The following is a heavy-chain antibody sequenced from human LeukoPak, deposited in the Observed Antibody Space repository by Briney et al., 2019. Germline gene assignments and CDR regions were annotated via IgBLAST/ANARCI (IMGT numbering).Heavy chain of an antibody. J-gene: IGHJ6*03. D-gene: IGHD3-22*01. Sequence: PSETLSLTCAVYGESLNSYYWSWIRQPPGKGLEWIGEINHSGSTNYNPSLKSRVTISVDTSKNQFSLKLSSVTAADTAVYYCARGSRFTMIVVVKGSYYMDVWGKGTTVTVSS. V-gene: IGHV4-34*01. CDR2: INHSGST. CDR3: ARGSRFTMIVVVKGSYYMDV. CDR1: GESLNSYY.